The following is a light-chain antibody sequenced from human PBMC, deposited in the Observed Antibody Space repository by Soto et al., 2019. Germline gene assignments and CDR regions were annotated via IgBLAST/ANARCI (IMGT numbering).Light chain of an antibody. CDR3: QKYSSVPV. CDR1: QGINNY. CDR2: AAS. Sequence: DIPMTQSPSSLSASVGDRVTITCRASQGINNYVAWYQQKPGKPPKLLIYAASTLQSGVPSRFSGSGSGTDFTLTINSLQPEDVSTYSCQKYSSVPVFGPGTKVDIK. V-gene: IGKV1-27*01. J-gene: IGKJ3*01.